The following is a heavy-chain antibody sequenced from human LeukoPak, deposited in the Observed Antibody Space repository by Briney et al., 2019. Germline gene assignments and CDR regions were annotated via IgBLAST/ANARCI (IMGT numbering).Heavy chain of an antibody. V-gene: IGHV1-2*03. CDR1: GYTFTGYY. J-gene: IGHJ4*02. D-gene: IGHD5-12*01. Sequence: LGASVKVSCKASGYTFTGYYMHWVRQAPGQGLEWMGWINPNSGGTNYAQKFQGRVTMTRDTSISTAYMELSRLRSDDTAVYYCARVIIGGYVSAGFDYWGQGTLVTVSS. CDR3: ARVIIGGYVSAGFDY. CDR2: INPNSGGT.